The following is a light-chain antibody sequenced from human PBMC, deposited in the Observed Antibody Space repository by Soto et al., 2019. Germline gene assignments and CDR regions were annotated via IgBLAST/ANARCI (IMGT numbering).Light chain of an antibody. CDR1: QSIITY. J-gene: IGKJ1*01. CDR2: EAS. CDR3: HQSFSVPRT. V-gene: IGKV1-39*01. Sequence: DIQMTQSPTSLSASVGDRVTINCRASQSIITYLNWYQQKPGKAPKLLIYEASSLHSGVPSRFSGDGYGTHFTLTITNLQPEDFGSFFCHQSFSVPRTFGQGTKVDIK.